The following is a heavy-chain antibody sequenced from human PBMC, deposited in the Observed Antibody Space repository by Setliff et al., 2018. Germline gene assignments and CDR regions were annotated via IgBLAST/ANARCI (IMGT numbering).Heavy chain of an antibody. Sequence: GGSLRLSCAASGLTFRTYAMSWVRQAPGKGLEWVSSTTGSGGDRDYADSVRGRFTVSRDNAKNTLYLEMNNLRAEDSAVYYCARRGTTAFDFWGLGTLVTVSS. CDR3: ARRGTTAFDF. CDR1: GLTFRTYA. D-gene: IGHD4-4*01. CDR2: TTGSGGDR. V-gene: IGHV3-23*01. J-gene: IGHJ4*02.